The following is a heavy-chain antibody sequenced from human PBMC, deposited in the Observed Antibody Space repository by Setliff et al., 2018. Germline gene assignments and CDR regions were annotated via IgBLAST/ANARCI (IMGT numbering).Heavy chain of an antibody. CDR2: ISGSGGST. V-gene: IGHV3-23*01. D-gene: IGHD2-21*02. J-gene: IGHJ4*02. Sequence: PGGSLRLSCAASGFTFSSYAMSWVRQAPGKGLEWVSAISGSGGSTYYADSVKGRFTISRDNSKNTLYLQMNSLRAEDTAVYYCATSRRDCASDCFYYFDYWGQGTLVTVSS. CDR1: GFTFSSYA. CDR3: ATSRRDCASDCFYYFDY.